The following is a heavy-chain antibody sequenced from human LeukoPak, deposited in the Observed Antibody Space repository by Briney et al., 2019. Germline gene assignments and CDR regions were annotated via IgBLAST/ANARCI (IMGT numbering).Heavy chain of an antibody. CDR2: IKSKTDGGTT. D-gene: IGHD3-10*01. J-gene: IGHJ5*02. CDR3: TTDPMVRGGGYNWFDP. Sequence: GGSLRLSCAASGFTFSNAWMSWVRQAPGKGLEWVGRIKSKTDGGTTDYAAPVKGRFTISRDDSKNTLYVQMNSLKTEDTAVYYCTTDPMVRGGGYNWFDPWGQGTLVTVSS. V-gene: IGHV3-15*01. CDR1: GFTFSNAW.